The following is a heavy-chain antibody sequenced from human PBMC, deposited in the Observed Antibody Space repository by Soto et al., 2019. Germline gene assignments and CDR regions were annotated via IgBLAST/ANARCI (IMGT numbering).Heavy chain of an antibody. Sequence: EVQLVESGGGLVQPGGSLGLPCAAPGFTFTNNDMHWVRQVKGKGLEWVSGITTAGDTYYPGSVKGRFTISREKAKNSLYLQMNSLSAGDTAVYYCARELHGGSYGMDVWGQGTTVTVSS. J-gene: IGHJ6*02. V-gene: IGHV3-13*01. CDR2: ITTAGDT. CDR3: ARELHGGSYGMDV. CDR1: GFTFTNND.